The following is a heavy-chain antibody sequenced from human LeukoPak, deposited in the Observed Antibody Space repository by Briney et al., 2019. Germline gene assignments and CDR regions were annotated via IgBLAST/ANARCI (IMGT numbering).Heavy chain of an antibody. CDR2: IYYSGST. D-gene: IGHD3-22*01. J-gene: IGHJ4*02. CDR3: ARDRDSSGYYDY. Sequence: PSETLSLTCTVSGGSISSYYWSWIRQPPGKGLEWIGYIYYSGSTNYNPSLKSRVTISVDTSKNQFSLKLSSVPAADTAVYYCARDRDSSGYYDYWGQGTLVTVSS. CDR1: GGSISSYY. V-gene: IGHV4-59*01.